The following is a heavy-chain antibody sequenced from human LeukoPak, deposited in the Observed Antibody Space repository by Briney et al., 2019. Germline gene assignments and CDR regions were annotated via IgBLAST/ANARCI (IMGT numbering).Heavy chain of an antibody. V-gene: IGHV4-34*01. CDR1: GGSFSGYY. Sequence: SETLSLTCAVYGGSFSGYYWTWVRQPPGKGLEWTGEINHSGISNYNPSLKSRVTISVDTSKNQFSLKMTSVTAADTAVYYCARGLIKGLAVTGAGWGRGTLVTVSS. J-gene: IGHJ4*02. D-gene: IGHD6-19*01. CDR2: INHSGIS. CDR3: ARGLIKGLAVTGAG.